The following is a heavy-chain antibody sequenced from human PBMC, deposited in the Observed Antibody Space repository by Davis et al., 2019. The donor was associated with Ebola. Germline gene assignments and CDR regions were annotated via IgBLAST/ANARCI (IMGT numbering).Heavy chain of an antibody. Sequence: GESLKIPCAAPGFTFSSYWMSWVRQAPGKGLEWVSVIYSGGSTYYADSVKGRFTISRGNSKNTLYLQMNSLRAEDTAVYYCARDRSGSYAYWGQGTLVTVSS. V-gene: IGHV3-66*01. CDR3: ARDRSGSYAY. CDR2: IYSGGST. D-gene: IGHD1-26*01. CDR1: GFTFSSYW. J-gene: IGHJ4*02.